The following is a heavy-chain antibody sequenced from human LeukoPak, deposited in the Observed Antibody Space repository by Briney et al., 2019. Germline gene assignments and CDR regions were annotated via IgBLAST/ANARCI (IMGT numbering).Heavy chain of an antibody. CDR2: ISGRGVST. V-gene: IGHV3-23*01. CDR3: AKAASGNWNDVSDY. J-gene: IGHJ4*02. D-gene: IGHD1-20*01. CDR1: GFTFSTYA. Sequence: GRSLRLSCAASGFTFSTYAMSWVRQAPGKGLEWVSAISGRGVSTSYADSVRGRFTISRDNSKNTLYLQMNSLRAEDTAVYCCAKAASGNWNDVSDYWGQGTLVTVSS.